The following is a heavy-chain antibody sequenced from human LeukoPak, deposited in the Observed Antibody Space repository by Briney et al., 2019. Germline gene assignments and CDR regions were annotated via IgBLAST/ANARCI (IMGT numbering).Heavy chain of an antibody. J-gene: IGHJ4*02. CDR2: IDPSDSYT. D-gene: IGHD2-15*01. Sequence: GESLKISCKGSGYSFTSYWISWVRQMPGKGLEWMGRIDPSDSYTNYSPSFQGHVTISADKSISTAYLQWSRLKASDTAMYYCARLRDCSGGSCYSFGYRGQGTLVTVSS. V-gene: IGHV5-10-1*01. CDR1: GYSFTSYW. CDR3: ARLRDCSGGSCYSFGY.